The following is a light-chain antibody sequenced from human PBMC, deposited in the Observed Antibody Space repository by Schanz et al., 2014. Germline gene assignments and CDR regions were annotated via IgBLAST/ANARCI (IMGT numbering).Light chain of an antibody. CDR2: EVS. CDR1: TSDVGGYNY. J-gene: IGLJ2*01. V-gene: IGLV2-8*01. Sequence: QSVLTQPPSASGSPGQSVTISCTGTTSDVGGYNYVSWYQQHPGKAPKLMIYEVSKRPSGVPDRFSGSKSGNTASLTVSGLQTEDEADYYCSSYAGNNNLRVLFGGGTKLTVL. CDR3: SSYAGNNNLRVL.